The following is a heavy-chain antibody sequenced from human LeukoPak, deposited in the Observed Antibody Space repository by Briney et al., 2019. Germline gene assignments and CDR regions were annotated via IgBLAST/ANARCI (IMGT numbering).Heavy chain of an antibody. J-gene: IGHJ6*02. D-gene: IGHD3-22*01. V-gene: IGHV1-8*02. CDR2: MNPNSGNT. Sequence: GASVKVSCKASGGTFSSYAISWVRQAPGQGLEWMGWMNPNSGNTGYAQKFQGRVTMTRNTSISTAYMELSSLRSEDTAVYYCARGSGYYYYYYGMDVWGQGTTVTVSS. CDR3: ARGSGYYYYYYGMDV. CDR1: GGTFSSYA.